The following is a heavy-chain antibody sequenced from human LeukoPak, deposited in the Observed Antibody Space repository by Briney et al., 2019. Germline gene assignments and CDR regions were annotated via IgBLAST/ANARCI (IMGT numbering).Heavy chain of an antibody. Sequence: PGGSLRLSCAASGFTVSSNYMSWVRQAPGKGLEWVSAISGSGGSTYYADSVKGRFTISRDNSKNTLYLQMNSLRAEDTAVYYCGRGDDIRGFDIWGQGTMVTVSS. CDR2: ISGSGGST. CDR1: GFTVSSNY. D-gene: IGHD2-8*01. V-gene: IGHV3-23*01. CDR3: GRGDDIRGFDI. J-gene: IGHJ3*02.